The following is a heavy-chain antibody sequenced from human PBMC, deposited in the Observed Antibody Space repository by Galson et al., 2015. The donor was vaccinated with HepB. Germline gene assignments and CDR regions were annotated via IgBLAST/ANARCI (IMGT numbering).Heavy chain of an antibody. D-gene: IGHD6-6*01. V-gene: IGHV7-4-1*02. Sequence: SVKVSCKASGYTFTSYAMNWVRQAPGQGLEWMGWINTNTGNTTYAQGFTGRLFFSLDTSVSTAYMQISSLSAEDTAVYYCARGDGSSSPDFDYWGQGTLVTVSS. CDR2: INTNTGNT. J-gene: IGHJ4*02. CDR1: GYTFTSYA. CDR3: ARGDGSSSPDFDY.